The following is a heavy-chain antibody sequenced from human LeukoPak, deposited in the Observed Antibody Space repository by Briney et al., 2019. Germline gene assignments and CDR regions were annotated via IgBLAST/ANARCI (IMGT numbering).Heavy chain of an antibody. V-gene: IGHV4-39*07. J-gene: IGHJ2*01. CDR2: IRYSGST. Sequence: SETLSLTCTVSGGSISSSSYYWGWIRQPPGKGLEWIGSIRYSGSTYYNPSLKSRVTISADTSKNQFSLKLSSVTAADTAVYYCARDLYYDSSDWYFDLWGRGTLVTVSS. D-gene: IGHD3-22*01. CDR1: GGSISSSSYY. CDR3: ARDLYYDSSDWYFDL.